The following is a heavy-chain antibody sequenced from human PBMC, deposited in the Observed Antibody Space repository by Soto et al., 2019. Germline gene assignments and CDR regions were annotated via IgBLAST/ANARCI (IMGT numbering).Heavy chain of an antibody. CDR1: GSTFTAYA. J-gene: IGHJ4*02. CDR3: ARDASAVIALDY. V-gene: IGHV1-2*02. D-gene: IGHD6-19*01. Sequence: QVQLVHSGAELKKPGASVKVSCKASGSTFTAYAMHWVRQAPGQGLEWMGWINPNSGDATYAQKFHGRVTMTMDTSITTAYMELGSLSDDDTAVYYCARDASAVIALDYWGQGTLVTVSS. CDR2: INPNSGDA.